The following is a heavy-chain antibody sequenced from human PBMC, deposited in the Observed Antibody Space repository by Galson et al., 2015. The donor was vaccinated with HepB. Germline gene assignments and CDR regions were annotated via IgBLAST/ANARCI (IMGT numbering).Heavy chain of an antibody. CDR2: TYHRAKWYS. CDR1: GDSVSNNNAA. Sequence: CAISGDSVSNNNAAWNWIRQSPSRGLEWLGRTYHRAKWYSDYAPAVRSRITINPDTSKNQFSLQLNSVTPDDSAVYYCGRVSGTIYYYGLDVWGQGTTVTVSS. CDR3: GRVSGTIYYYGLDV. V-gene: IGHV6-1*01. D-gene: IGHD1/OR15-1a*01. J-gene: IGHJ6*02.